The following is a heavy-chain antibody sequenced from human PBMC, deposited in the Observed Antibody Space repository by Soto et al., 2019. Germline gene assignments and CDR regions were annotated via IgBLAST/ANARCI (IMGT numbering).Heavy chain of an antibody. CDR1: GASITYGGYS. J-gene: IGHJ4*02. Sequence: KASETLSLTCTVAGASITYGGYSWSWIRQTPGKGLEWIGYINHLETTFYNPSFESRLTLSIDRAKNQFSLNLNSMSAADRAVYFCARGGGSDSFYYWGQGILVTVSS. CDR3: ARGGGSDSFYY. V-gene: IGHV4-30-2*01. D-gene: IGHD1-26*01. CDR2: INHLETT.